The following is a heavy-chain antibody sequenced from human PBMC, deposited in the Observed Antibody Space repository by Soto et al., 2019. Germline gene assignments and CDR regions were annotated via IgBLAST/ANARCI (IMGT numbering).Heavy chain of an antibody. D-gene: IGHD4-17*01. CDR1: GYTFTSYG. V-gene: IGHV1-18*01. CDR2: ISAYNGNT. J-gene: IGHJ6*02. Sequence: QVQLVQSGAEVKKPGASVKVSCKASGYTFTSYGISWVRQAPGQGLEWMGWISAYNGNTNYAQKLQGRVTMTTDTSTSTGYMELRSLRSDDTAVYYCARDSGYGDYEAFVDVWGQGTTVTVSS. CDR3: ARDSGYGDYEAFVDV.